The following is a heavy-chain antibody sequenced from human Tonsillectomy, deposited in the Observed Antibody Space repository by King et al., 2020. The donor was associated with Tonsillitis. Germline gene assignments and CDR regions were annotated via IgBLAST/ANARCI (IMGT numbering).Heavy chain of an antibody. V-gene: IGHV3-30-3*01. Sequence: VQLVESGGGVVQPGRSLRLSCAASGFSFRNYAMHWVRQAPGKGLEWVAVISYDGSNEYYAESVKGRFTISRDNSKNTLYLQMNSLRTEDTAVYFCARGGSGYGSGSYFGDYWGQGTLVTVSS. J-gene: IGHJ4*02. CDR3: ARGGSGYGSGSYFGDY. CDR1: GFSFRNYA. CDR2: ISYDGSNE. D-gene: IGHD3-10*01.